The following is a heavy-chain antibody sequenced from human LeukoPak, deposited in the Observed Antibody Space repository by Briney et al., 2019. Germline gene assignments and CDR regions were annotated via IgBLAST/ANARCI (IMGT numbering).Heavy chain of an antibody. Sequence: SETLSLTCAVYGGSFSGYYWSWIRQPPGKGLEWIGEINHSGSTNYNPSLKSRVTISVDTSKNQFSLKLSSVTAADTAMYYCATTRGSSFDYWGQGTLVTVSS. V-gene: IGHV4-34*01. J-gene: IGHJ4*02. CDR3: ATTRGSSFDY. CDR1: GGSFSGYY. CDR2: INHSGST. D-gene: IGHD1-26*01.